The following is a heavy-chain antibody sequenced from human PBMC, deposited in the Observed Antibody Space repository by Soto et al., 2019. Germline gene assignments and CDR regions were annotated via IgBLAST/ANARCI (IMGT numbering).Heavy chain of an antibody. V-gene: IGHV1-3*01. D-gene: IGHD3-3*01. Sequence: ASVKVSCKASGYTFTSYAMHWVRQAPGQRLEWMGWINAGNGNTKYSQKFQGRVTITRDTSASTAYMELSSLRSEDTAVYYCARGGLTALWSGYYFGYYYYYYMDVWGKGTTVTVSS. CDR2: INAGNGNT. J-gene: IGHJ6*03. CDR3: ARGGLTALWSGYYFGYYYYYYMDV. CDR1: GYTFTSYA.